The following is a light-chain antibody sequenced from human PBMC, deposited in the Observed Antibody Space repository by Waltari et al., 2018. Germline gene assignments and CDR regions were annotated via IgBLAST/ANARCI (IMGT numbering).Light chain of an antibody. V-gene: IGKV3-11*01. CDR1: QSVSIY. CDR3: QQRSIWPPLT. Sequence: EVVLTQSPATLSLSPGERATLSCRASQSVSIYLAWYQQKPGQAPRLLIYDASNRVTGIPARFSGSGSGTDFTLTINSLEPEDFAVYYCQQRSIWPPLTFGGGTKVEIK. J-gene: IGKJ4*01. CDR2: DAS.